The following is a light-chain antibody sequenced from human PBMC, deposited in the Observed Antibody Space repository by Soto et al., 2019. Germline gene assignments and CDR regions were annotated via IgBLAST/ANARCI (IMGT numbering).Light chain of an antibody. CDR3: QSYDISLSGVV. CDR2: GSS. CDR1: SSNIGAGYD. V-gene: IGLV1-40*01. Sequence: QSVLTQPPSVSGAPGQRVTISCTGSSSNIGAGYDVHWYQQLPGTAPKLLIYGSSNRPSGVPDRFSGSKSGTSASLAITGLQAEDEADYYCQSYDISLSGVVFGTGTKVTVL. J-gene: IGLJ1*01.